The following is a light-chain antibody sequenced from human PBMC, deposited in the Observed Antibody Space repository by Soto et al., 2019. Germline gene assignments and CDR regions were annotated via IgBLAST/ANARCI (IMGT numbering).Light chain of an antibody. V-gene: IGKV1-39*01. CDR2: AAS. CDR1: QTIINY. J-gene: IGKJ5*01. CDR3: HQTYTIPIT. Sequence: DIQMTQSPSSLSASVGDRVTITCRTNQTIINYLNWSQQKPGKAPKLLISAASSLQSGVPSRFTGSGSGTDFTLTISSLQPEDFATYYCHQTYTIPITFGQGTRLEIK.